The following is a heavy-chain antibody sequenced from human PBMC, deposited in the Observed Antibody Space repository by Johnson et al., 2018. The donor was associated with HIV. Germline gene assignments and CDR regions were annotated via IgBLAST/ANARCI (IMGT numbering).Heavy chain of an antibody. J-gene: IGHJ3*01. Sequence: MLLVESGGGVVQPGRSLRLSCAASGFTFSRYAMHWVRQAQGQGLEWVSRINGDGSSSTYAESVKCRFTIPRDNAKNTLYLEMKSLRSEDTAVYYCARTSCSGASCLGYDPFDVWGQGTMVTVSS. CDR2: INGDGSSS. CDR3: ARTSCSGASCLGYDPFDV. V-gene: IGHV3-74*02. D-gene: IGHD2-15*01. CDR1: GFTFSRYA.